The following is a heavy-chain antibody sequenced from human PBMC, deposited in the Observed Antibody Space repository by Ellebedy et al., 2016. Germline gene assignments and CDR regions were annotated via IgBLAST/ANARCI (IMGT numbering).Heavy chain of an antibody. CDR2: VYPGDSDT. J-gene: IGHJ6*02. CDR1: GYRFTSHW. CDR3: ARSLYGSSPPGMDV. Sequence: GESLKISCEATGYRFTSHWIGWVRQMPGRGLEWMGIVYPGDSDTRYSPSFQGQVTISVDKSSSAAYLQWSSLKVSDTATYYCARSLYGSSPPGMDVWGQGTSVTVSS. V-gene: IGHV5-51*01. D-gene: IGHD6-6*01.